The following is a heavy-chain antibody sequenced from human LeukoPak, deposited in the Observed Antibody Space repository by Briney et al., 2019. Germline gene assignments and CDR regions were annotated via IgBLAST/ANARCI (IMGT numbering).Heavy chain of an antibody. D-gene: IGHD3-3*01. J-gene: IGHJ1*01. CDR1: GFTFSTYW. CDR2: IKSDGST. CDR3: ARAPSEIGGYYPQYFRH. Sequence: GGSLRLSCAASGFTFSTYWMHWVRQAPGKGLVWVSRIKSDGSTNYADSVKGRFTISRDNAKNTLSLQMNSLRPENTGVYYCARAPSEIGGYYPQYFRHWGQGTLVTVSS. V-gene: IGHV3-74*01.